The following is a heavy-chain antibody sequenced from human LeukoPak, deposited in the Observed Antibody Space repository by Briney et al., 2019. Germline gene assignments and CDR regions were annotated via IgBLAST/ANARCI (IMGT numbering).Heavy chain of an antibody. J-gene: IGHJ4*02. CDR2: ISSSSSYI. Sequence: GSLRLSCAASGFTFSSYSMNWVRQAPGKGLEWVSSISSSSSYIYYTDSVKGRFTISRDNAKNSLFLQMNSLRAEDAAVYYCARGGHNYYDSSGYQYYFDYWGQGTLVTVSS. V-gene: IGHV3-21*01. CDR1: GFTFSSYS. CDR3: ARGGHNYYDSSGYQYYFDY. D-gene: IGHD3-22*01.